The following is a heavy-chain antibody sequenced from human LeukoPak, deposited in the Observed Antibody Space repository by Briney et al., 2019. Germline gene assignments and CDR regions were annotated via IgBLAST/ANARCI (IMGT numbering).Heavy chain of an antibody. CDR1: GFAFGFYA. Sequence: GGSLRLSCEASGFAFGFYAMSWLRQPPGQGLEWVSTINANSGTTSYAASVRGRFTISRDNSKNTLYLQLNTLRAEDTAVYYCAKPISGGLAVTADWFDPRGRGTLVVVSS. CDR3: AKPISGGLAVTADWFDP. J-gene: IGHJ5*01. CDR2: INANSGTT. V-gene: IGHV3-23*01. D-gene: IGHD6-19*01.